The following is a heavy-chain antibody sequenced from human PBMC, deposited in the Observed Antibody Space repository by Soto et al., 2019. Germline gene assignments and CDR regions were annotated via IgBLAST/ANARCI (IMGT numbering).Heavy chain of an antibody. CDR1: GFTFSSYW. J-gene: IGHJ6*02. CDR2: IKQDGSEK. Sequence: PGGSLRLSCAASGFTFSSYWMSWVRQAPGKGLEWVANIKQDGSEKYYVDSVKGRFTISRDNAKNSLYLQMNSLRAEDTAVYYCARVLGDGYCSSTSCYYYYGMDVWGQGTTVTVSS. D-gene: IGHD2-2*03. CDR3: ARVLGDGYCSSTSCYYYYGMDV. V-gene: IGHV3-7*01.